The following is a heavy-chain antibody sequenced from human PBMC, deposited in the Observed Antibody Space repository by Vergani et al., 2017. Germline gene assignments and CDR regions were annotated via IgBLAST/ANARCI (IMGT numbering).Heavy chain of an antibody. CDR2: IYYSGST. V-gene: IGHV4-39*01. Sequence: QLQLQESGPGLVKPSATLSLTCSVSGASIRSSNYYWGWIRQPPGKGLEWIASIYYSGSTYYNPSIKSRVTISVDTSKNHFTLKLSSVTAAATAVYFCARHSTVEWLVKLGWIDPWGQGILVTVSS. CDR3: ARHSTVEWLVKLGWIDP. CDR1: GASIRSSNYY. D-gene: IGHD6-19*01. J-gene: IGHJ5*02.